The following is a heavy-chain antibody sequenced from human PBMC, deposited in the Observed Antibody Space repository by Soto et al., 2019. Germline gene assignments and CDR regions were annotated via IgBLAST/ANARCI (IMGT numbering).Heavy chain of an antibody. Sequence: SVKVSCKASGGTFSSYAISWVRQAPGQGLEWMGGIIPIFGTANYAQKFQGRVTITAXXXXSXXXMXLXXLRSEDTAVYYCARDRGDGYNLDYFDYWGQ. CDR2: IIPIFGTA. V-gene: IGHV1-69*13. CDR1: GGTFSSYA. J-gene: IGHJ4*02. D-gene: IGHD5-12*01. CDR3: ARDRGDGYNLDYFDY.